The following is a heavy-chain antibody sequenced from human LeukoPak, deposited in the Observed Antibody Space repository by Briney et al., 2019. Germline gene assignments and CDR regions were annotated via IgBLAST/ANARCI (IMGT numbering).Heavy chain of an antibody. Sequence: PGRSLRLSCAASGFTFSSYGMSWVRQAPGKGLEWVSGISGSGNSIDYADSVKGRFTISRDNSKNTLYVQMNSLRAEDTAVYYCAREGDRLAAAALFDYWGQGTLVTVSS. CDR2: ISGSGNSI. CDR3: AREGDRLAAAALFDY. V-gene: IGHV3-23*01. CDR1: GFTFSSYG. D-gene: IGHD6-13*01. J-gene: IGHJ4*02.